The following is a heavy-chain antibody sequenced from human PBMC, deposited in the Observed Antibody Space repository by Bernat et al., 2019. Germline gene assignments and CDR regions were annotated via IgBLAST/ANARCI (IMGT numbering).Heavy chain of an antibody. Sequence: EVQLVESGGGLVKPGGSLRLSCAASGFTFSNAWMSWVRQAPGKGLEWVGRIKSKTDGGTTDYAAPVKGRFTISRDDSKNTLYLQTNSLKTEDTAVYYCTTLEIVVVITPHDAFDIWGQGTMVTVSS. V-gene: IGHV3-15*01. CDR2: IKSKTDGGTT. CDR3: TTLEIVVVITPHDAFDI. D-gene: IGHD3-22*01. CDR1: GFTFSNAW. J-gene: IGHJ3*02.